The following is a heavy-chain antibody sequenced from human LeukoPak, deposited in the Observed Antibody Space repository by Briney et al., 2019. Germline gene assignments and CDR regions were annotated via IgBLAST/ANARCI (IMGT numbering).Heavy chain of an antibody. J-gene: IGHJ3*02. Sequence: GGSLRLSCVISGYTFTHYGFHWVRQAPGKALEWVAYISYNGNNKYEDSVKGRFTISRDNSKNTLHLQMNGLRAEDTAVYYCARDPLDISRWANAFDIWGQGTTVIVSS. D-gene: IGHD5-12*01. CDR3: ARDPLDISRWANAFDI. CDR2: ISYNGNNK. V-gene: IGHV3-30*03. CDR1: GYTFTHYG.